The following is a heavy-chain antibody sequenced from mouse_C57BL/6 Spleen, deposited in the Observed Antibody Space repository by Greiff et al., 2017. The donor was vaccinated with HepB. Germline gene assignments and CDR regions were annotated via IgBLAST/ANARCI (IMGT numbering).Heavy chain of an antibody. J-gene: IGHJ3*01. CDR2: IDPSDSYT. CDR1: GYTFTSYW. CDR3: ASGLYP. D-gene: IGHD2-12*01. V-gene: IGHV1-50*01. Sequence: QVQLQQPGAELVKPGASVKLSCKASGYTFTSYWMQWVKQRPGQGLEWIGEIDPSDSYTNYNQKFKGKATLTVDTSSSTAYMQLSSLTSEDSAVYYCASGLYPWGQGTLVTVSA.